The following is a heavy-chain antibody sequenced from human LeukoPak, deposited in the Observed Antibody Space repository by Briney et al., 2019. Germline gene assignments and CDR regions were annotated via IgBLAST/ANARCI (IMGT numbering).Heavy chain of an antibody. J-gene: IGHJ4*02. CDR1: GGTFSSYA. CDR3: ASGVEMATIKN. Sequence: ASVKVSCKASGGTFSSYAISWVRQAPGQGLEWMGGIIPIFGTANYAQKFQGRVTITTDESTSTAYMELSSLRSEDTAVYYCASGVEMATIKNWGQGTLVTVSS. D-gene: IGHD5-24*01. V-gene: IGHV1-69*05. CDR2: IIPIFGTA.